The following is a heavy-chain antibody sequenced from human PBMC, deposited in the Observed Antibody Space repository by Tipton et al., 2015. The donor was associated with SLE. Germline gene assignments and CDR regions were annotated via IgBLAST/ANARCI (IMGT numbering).Heavy chain of an antibody. CDR1: GFTFSRYE. Sequence: LRLSCAASGFTFSRYEMNWVRQAPGKGLEWIGEINHSGSTTYNSSLKSRVTMSIDTSKNQFSLRLNSVTAADTAMYYCARRCGKGLYLWGQGTLVTVSS. CDR2: INHSGST. J-gene: IGHJ4*02. V-gene: IGHV4-34*01. CDR3: ARRCGKGLYL. D-gene: IGHD2-8*01.